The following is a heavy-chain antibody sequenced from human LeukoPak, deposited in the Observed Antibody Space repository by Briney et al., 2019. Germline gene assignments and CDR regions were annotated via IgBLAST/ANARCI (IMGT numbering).Heavy chain of an antibody. J-gene: IGHJ4*02. V-gene: IGHV4-34*01. CDR3: ARDCSGGSCYSAFDY. D-gene: IGHD2-15*01. CDR1: GGSFSGYY. CDR2: INHSGST. Sequence: SETLSLTCAVYGGSFSGYYWSWIRQPPGKGLEWIGEINHSGSTNYNPSLKCRVTISVDTSKNQFSLKLSSVTAADTAVYYCARDCSGGSCYSAFDYWGQGTLVTVSS.